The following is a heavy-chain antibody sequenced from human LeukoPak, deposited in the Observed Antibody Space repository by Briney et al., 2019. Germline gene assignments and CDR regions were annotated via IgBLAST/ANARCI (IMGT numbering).Heavy chain of an antibody. J-gene: IGHJ6*02. Sequence: GRSLRLSCAASGFTFDDYAMHWFRQAPGKGLEWVSGISWNSGSIGYADSVKGRFTISRDNAKNSLYLQMNSLRAEDTALYYCAKVFSQGSSDVWGQGTTVTVSS. CDR1: GFTFDDYA. CDR3: AKVFSQGSSDV. V-gene: IGHV3-9*01. D-gene: IGHD6-6*01. CDR2: ISWNSGSI.